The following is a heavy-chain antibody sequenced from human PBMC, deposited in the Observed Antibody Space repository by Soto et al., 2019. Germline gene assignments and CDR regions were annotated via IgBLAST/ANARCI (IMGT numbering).Heavy chain of an antibody. J-gene: IGHJ3*02. CDR2: IDPSDSYI. V-gene: IGHV5-10-1*01. CDR1: GYRFTSYW. D-gene: IGHD4-17*01. Sequence: GESLKISCKGSGYRFTSYWISWVRQMPGKGLEWMGRIDPSDSYINYSPSFQGHVTISADKSISNAYLQWSSLKASDTAMYYCARLRGDASDIWGQGTMVTVSS. CDR3: ARLRGDASDI.